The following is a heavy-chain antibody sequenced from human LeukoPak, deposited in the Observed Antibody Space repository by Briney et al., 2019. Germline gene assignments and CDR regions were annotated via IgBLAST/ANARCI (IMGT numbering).Heavy chain of an antibody. Sequence: PGGSLRLSCAASGFTFSSYWMHWALQVPGKGLVWVSRINPGGSSIAYADSVKGRFTISRDNAKNTLYLQMDSLRAEDTAVYYCARSNQADDYWGQGTLVTVSS. CDR1: GFTFSSYW. J-gene: IGHJ4*02. CDR2: INPGGSSI. CDR3: ARSNQADDY. V-gene: IGHV3-74*01. D-gene: IGHD1-14*01.